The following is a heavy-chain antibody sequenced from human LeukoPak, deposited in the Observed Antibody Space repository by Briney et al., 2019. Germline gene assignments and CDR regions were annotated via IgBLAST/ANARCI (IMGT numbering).Heavy chain of an antibody. D-gene: IGHD6-13*01. CDR1: GGSFSGYY. CDR2: INHSGST. Sequence: SETLSLTCAVYGGSFSGYYWSWIRQPPGKGLEWIGEINHSGSTNYNPSLKSRVTMSVDTSKNQFSLKLSSVTAADTAVYYCARDSIAAADNWFDPWGQGTLVTVSS. CDR3: ARDSIAAADNWFDP. J-gene: IGHJ5*02. V-gene: IGHV4-34*01.